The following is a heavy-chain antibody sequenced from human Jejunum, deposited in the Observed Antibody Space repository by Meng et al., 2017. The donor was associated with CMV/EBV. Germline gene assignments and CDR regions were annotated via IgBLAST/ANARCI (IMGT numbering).Heavy chain of an antibody. CDR1: GCHFSSLW. Sequence: GCHFSSLWMHWVRQGPGKGLGWVSRITGDGANAAYADAVKGRFTISRDNARNTLDIQMNSLRAEDTAVYYCVRDMRYDNCHSCDYWGRGTLVTVSS. CDR3: VRDMRYDNCHSCDY. J-gene: IGHJ4*02. CDR2: ITGDGANA. D-gene: IGHD2-21*02. V-gene: IGHV3-74*03.